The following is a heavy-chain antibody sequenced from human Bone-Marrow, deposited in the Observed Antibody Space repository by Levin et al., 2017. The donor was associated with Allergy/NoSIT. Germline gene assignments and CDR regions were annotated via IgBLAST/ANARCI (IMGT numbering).Heavy chain of an antibody. CDR2: IWFDGSKK. CDR3: VKGGPLPGGWIQRSLPDV. J-gene: IGHJ2*01. CDR1: GFVFSNYV. V-gene: IGHV3-33*06. D-gene: IGHD5-18*01. Sequence: GGSLRLSCEASGFVFSNYVMHWVRQAPGKGLEWVAVIWFDGSKKYFADSVKGRFTISRDDSMNTVHLQMNSLRDGDTAVYFCVKGGPLPGGWIQRSLPDVWGRGTLVTVSS.